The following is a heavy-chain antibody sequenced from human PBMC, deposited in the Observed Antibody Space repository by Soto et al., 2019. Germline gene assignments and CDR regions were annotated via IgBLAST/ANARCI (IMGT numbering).Heavy chain of an antibody. D-gene: IGHD6-19*01. CDR1: GGSISSSNW. CDR2: IYHSGST. CDR3: ARLGSIAVAGNSYYYGMDV. J-gene: IGHJ6*02. Sequence: QVQLQESGPGLVKPSGTLSLTCAVSGGSISSSNWWSWVRQPPGKGLEWIGEIYHSGSTNYNPSXXSRVTISVDKXXNXFXXKLSSVTAADTAVYYCARLGSIAVAGNSYYYGMDVWGQGTTVTVSS. V-gene: IGHV4-4*02.